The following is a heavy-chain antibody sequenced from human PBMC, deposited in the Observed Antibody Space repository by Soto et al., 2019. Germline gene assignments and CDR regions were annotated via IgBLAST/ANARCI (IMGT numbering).Heavy chain of an antibody. CDR1: GFSFVDFA. D-gene: IGHD3-10*01. V-gene: IGHV3-9*01. CDR3: VKDRSGTYATSGIYNYFDY. CDR2: INWNGGRV. J-gene: IGHJ4*02. Sequence: EVQLVESGGGLVQPGRSLRLSCAVSGFSFVDFAMHWVRLVPGKGLEWVSGINWNGGRVDYADSVQGRFTVSRDNAKNSLYLQMTRLRGEDTAMDYSVKDRSGTYATSGIYNYFDYWGQRTLVTVSS.